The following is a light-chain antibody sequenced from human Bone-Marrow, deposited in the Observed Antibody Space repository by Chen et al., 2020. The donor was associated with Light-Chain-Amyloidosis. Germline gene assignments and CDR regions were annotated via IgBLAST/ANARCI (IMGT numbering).Light chain of an antibody. Sequence: SYELTQPPSVSVSPGQTARITCSGDDLPTKYAYWYQQESGRAPVLVIHRDTERPSGISERFSGSSSGTTATLTISGVQAEDEADYHWQSADSSGTYEVIFGGGTKLTVL. CDR1: DLPTKY. CDR3: QSADSSGTYEVI. J-gene: IGLJ2*01. CDR2: RDT. V-gene: IGLV3-25*03.